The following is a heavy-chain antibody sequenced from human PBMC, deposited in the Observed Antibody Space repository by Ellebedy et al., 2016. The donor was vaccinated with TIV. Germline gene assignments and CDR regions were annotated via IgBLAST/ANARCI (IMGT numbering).Heavy chain of an antibody. V-gene: IGHV3-7*03. CDR2: IKQDGSEK. CDR3: ARLQMTTTFNWFDP. J-gene: IGHJ5*02. D-gene: IGHD4-17*01. CDR1: GFTFSSYW. Sequence: GESLKISCAASGFTFSSYWMSWVRQAPGKGLEWVANIKQDGSEKYYVDSVKGRFTISRDSAKNSLYLQMNSLRAEDTAVYYCARLQMTTTFNWFDPWGQGTLVTVSS.